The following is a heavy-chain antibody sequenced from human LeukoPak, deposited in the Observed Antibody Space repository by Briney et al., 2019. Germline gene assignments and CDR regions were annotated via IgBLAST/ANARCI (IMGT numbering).Heavy chain of an antibody. V-gene: IGHV4-4*07. J-gene: IGHJ5*02. CDR2: IYTSGST. CDR3: ARDNYYDSSGYPRGWFDP. Sequence: PSETLSLTCTVSGGSISSYYWSWIRQPAGKGLEWIGRIYTSGSTNYNPSLKSRVTMSVDTSKNQFSLKLSSVTAADTAVYYCARDNYYDSSGYPRGWFDPWGRGTLVTVSS. CDR1: GGSISSYY. D-gene: IGHD3-22*01.